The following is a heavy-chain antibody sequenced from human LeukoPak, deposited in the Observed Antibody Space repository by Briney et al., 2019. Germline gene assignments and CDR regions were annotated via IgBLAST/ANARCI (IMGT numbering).Heavy chain of an antibody. CDR2: ISVNNGNT. Sequence: GASVQVSCKASGNTLNTYAITWVRQAPGEGLEWMGWISVNNGNTNYAQKLKGRVTMTTDKSTSTAYMELRSLRSDDTAIYYCTTGGAGFSRYEYWGQGTVVTVST. D-gene: IGHD6-19*01. J-gene: IGHJ4*02. V-gene: IGHV1-18*04. CDR1: GNTLNTYA. CDR3: TTGGAGFSRYEY.